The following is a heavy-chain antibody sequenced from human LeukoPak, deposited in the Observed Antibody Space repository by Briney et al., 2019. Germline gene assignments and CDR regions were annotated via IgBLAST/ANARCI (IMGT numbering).Heavy chain of an antibody. CDR3: TKTRMYNYDSRDFDY. J-gene: IGHJ4*02. CDR2: ISTSSSYI. D-gene: IGHD3-22*01. Sequence: GGSLRLSCAASGFIFSNYAMNWVRQAPGKGLEWVSSISTSSSYIFYADSVKGRFTISRDNAKNSLFLQMNSLRAEDTAVYYCTKTRMYNYDSRDFDYWGQGTLVTVSS. V-gene: IGHV3-21*01. CDR1: GFIFSNYA.